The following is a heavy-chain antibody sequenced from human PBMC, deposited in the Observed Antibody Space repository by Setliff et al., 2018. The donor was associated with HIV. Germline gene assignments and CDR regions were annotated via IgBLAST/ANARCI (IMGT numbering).Heavy chain of an antibody. D-gene: IGHD3-16*01. V-gene: IGHV1-18*01. J-gene: IGHJ3*02. CDR2: ISAYNGNT. CDR1: GYTFTSYG. CDR3: ARDRAPHRDYVWGPPGPDAFDI. Sequence: ASVKVSCKASGYTFTSYGISWVRQAPGQGLEWMGWISAYNGNTNYAQKLQGRVTMTTDTSTSTAYMELRSLRSDDTAVYYCARDRAPHRDYVWGPPGPDAFDIWGQGTMVTVSS.